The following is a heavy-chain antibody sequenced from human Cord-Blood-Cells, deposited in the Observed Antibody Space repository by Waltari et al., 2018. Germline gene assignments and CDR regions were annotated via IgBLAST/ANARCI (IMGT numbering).Heavy chain of an antibody. D-gene: IGHD5-12*01. CDR2: IYYSGST. CDR3: ARLPWGDGYEGY. V-gene: IGHV4-39*01. J-gene: IGHJ4*02. Sequence: QLQLQESGPGLVKPSETLSLTCTVSGGSISSSNYYWGWLRQPPGKGLEWIGSIYYSGSTYYNPSLKSRVTISVDTSKNQFSLKLSSVTAADTAVYYCARLPWGDGYEGYWGQGTLVTVSS. CDR1: GGSISSSNYY.